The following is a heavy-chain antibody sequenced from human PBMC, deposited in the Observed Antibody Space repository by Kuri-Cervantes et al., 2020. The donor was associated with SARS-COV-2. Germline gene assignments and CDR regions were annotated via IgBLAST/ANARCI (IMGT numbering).Heavy chain of an antibody. CDR1: GGSISSYY. CDR2: ISYSGNT. Sequence: GSLRLSCTVSGGSISSYYWSWIRQPPGKGLEWIGNISYSGNTNYNHSLKSRVTISGDTSKNQFYLRLSSVTAADTAVYYCAGETGAYCSDISCQGSYYYYSMDVWGQGTTVTVSS. J-gene: IGHJ6*02. CDR3: AGETGAYCSDISCQGSYYYYSMDV. V-gene: IGHV4-59*01. D-gene: IGHD2-15*01.